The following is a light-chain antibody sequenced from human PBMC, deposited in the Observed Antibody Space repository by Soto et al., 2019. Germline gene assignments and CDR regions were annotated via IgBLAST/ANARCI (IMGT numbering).Light chain of an antibody. V-gene: IGKV3-20*01. CDR3: QQYGSSPTIT. CDR1: QSVSRY. Sequence: EIVLTQSPATLSLSPGERATLSCRASQSVSRYLAWYQQKPGQAPRLLIYGASSRATGIPDRFSGSGSGTDFTLTISRLEPEDFAVYYCQQYGSSPTITFGQGTRLEIK. CDR2: GAS. J-gene: IGKJ5*01.